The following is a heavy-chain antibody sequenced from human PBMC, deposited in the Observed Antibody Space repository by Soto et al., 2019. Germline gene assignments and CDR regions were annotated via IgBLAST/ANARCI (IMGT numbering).Heavy chain of an antibody. Sequence: QVQLVQSGAEVKKPGASVKVSCKASGYTFTTYDINWVRQATGQGLEWMGWMNPNSANTGYAQKFQGRVTMTRNTSISTAYMELRSLKSEDTAVYYCARGRSPVYCDYGFNYWGQGTLVTVSS. CDR1: GYTFTTYD. CDR3: ARGRSPVYCDYGFNY. V-gene: IGHV1-8*01. CDR2: MNPNSANT. J-gene: IGHJ4*02. D-gene: IGHD4-17*01.